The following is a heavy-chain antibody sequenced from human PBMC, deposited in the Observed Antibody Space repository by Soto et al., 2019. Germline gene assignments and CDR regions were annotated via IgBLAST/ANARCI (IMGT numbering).Heavy chain of an antibody. V-gene: IGHV1-18*04. CDR3: ARGLGTNGLDV. D-gene: IGHD7-27*01. CDR1: GYTFTTYG. CDR2: ISTYNGNT. J-gene: IGHJ6*02. Sequence: QVQLLQAGAEVKKPGASVKVSCKASGYTFTTYGITWVRQAPGQGLEWLGGISTYNGNTDYAQNLQDRVTMTTETSTSTAYLEVRSLTSDDTAVDFCARGLGTNGLDVWGQVTTVTVSS.